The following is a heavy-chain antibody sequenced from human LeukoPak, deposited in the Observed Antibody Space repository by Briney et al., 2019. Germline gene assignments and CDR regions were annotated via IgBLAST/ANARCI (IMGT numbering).Heavy chain of an antibody. V-gene: IGHV1-69*05. CDR2: IIPVFGTA. J-gene: IGHJ4*02. Sequence: ASVKVSCKASGGTFSSYAISWVRQAPGQGLEWMGGIIPVFGTANYAQKFQGRVTITTDESTSTAYMELSSLRSEDTAVYYCARGANPIVGASYFDYWGQGTLLPVSS. D-gene: IGHD1-26*01. CDR3: ARGANPIVGASYFDY. CDR1: GGTFSSYA.